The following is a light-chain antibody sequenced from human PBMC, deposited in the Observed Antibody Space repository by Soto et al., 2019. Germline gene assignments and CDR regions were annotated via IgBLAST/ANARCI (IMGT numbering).Light chain of an antibody. CDR3: QQYGSSPPYT. CDR2: GAS. CDR1: QSVSSSY. V-gene: IGKV3-20*01. J-gene: IGKJ2*01. Sequence: IVLTQSPGTLSLSPGERATLSCRASQSVSSSYVVWYQQKPGQAPRLLIYGASSRAIGIPDRFSGSGSGTDFTLTISRLEPEDFAVYYCQQYGSSPPYTFGQGTKLEIK.